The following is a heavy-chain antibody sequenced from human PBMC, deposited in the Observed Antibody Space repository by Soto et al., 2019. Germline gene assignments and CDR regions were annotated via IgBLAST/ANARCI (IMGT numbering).Heavy chain of an antibody. D-gene: IGHD6-19*01. CDR3: ARNPYSSGIFDP. J-gene: IGHJ5*02. CDR1: GGSISSFY. CDR2: IYHSGSA. V-gene: IGHV4-59*01. Sequence: SDTLSLTCTLSGGSISSFYWSWIRQPPGKGLEWIGHIYHSGSANYNPSLKSRVTLSVDTSQNQFSLKLSSVTAADTAVYYCARNPYSSGIFDPWGQGTLVTVS.